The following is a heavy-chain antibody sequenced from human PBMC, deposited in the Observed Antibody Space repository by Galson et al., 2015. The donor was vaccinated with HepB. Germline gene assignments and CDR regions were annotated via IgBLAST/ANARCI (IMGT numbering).Heavy chain of an antibody. V-gene: IGHV5-10-1*01. CDR3: ARGPSSSAGWFDP. D-gene: IGHD6-13*01. Sequence: QSGAEVTKPGESLRISCKGFGYSFTNNWITWVRQMPGKGLEWMGRIDPSDSYTNYSPSFQGHVTISADKSIGTAYLQWSSLKASDTAMYYCARGPSSSAGWFDPWGQGTLVTVSS. CDR2: IDPSDSYT. CDR1: GYSFTNNW. J-gene: IGHJ5*02.